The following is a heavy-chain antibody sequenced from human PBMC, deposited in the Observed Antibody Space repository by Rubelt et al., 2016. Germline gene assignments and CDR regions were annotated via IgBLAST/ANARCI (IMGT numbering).Heavy chain of an antibody. V-gene: IGHV1-2*02. CDR3: ARDLYKGPRWLVAY. CDR2: INPNSGGT. J-gene: IGHJ4*02. Sequence: QVQLVQSGAEVKKPGASVKVSCKASGYTFTGYYMHWVRQAPGQGLEWMGWINPNSGGTNYEQKFQGRVTMTRDTTISTAYMELSRRRSDDTAVYYCARDLYKGPRWLVAYWGQGTLVTVSS. CDR1: GYTFTGYY. D-gene: IGHD6-19*01.